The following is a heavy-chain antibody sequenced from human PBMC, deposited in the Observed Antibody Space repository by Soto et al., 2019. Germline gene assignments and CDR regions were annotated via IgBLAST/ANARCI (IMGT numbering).Heavy chain of an antibody. CDR3: ARHRGLMVPIPVDGMDV. CDR1: GYSFTSYW. J-gene: IGHJ6*02. CDR2: IYPGDSDT. V-gene: IGHV5-51*01. D-gene: IGHD2-8*01. Sequence: PGESLKISCKGSGYSFTSYWIGWVRQMPGKGLEWMGIIYPGDSDTRYSPSFQGQVTISADKSISTAYLQWSSLKASDTAMYYCARHRGLMVPIPVDGMDVWRQGTTVTVSS.